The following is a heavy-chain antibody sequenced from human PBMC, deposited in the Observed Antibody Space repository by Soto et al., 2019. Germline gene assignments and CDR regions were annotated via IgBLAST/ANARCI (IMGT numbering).Heavy chain of an antibody. CDR1: GFTFSSYA. Sequence: QVQLVESGGGVVQPGRSLRLSCAASGFTFSSYAMHWVRQAPGKGLEWVAVISYDGSNKYYADSVKGRFTISRDNSKNTLYLQRNSLRAEDTAVYYCAREGAAAGNLRYYYYYYCMAVWGQGSTVTVAS. V-gene: IGHV3-30-3*01. CDR3: AREGAAAGNLRYYYYYYCMAV. J-gene: IGHJ6*02. CDR2: ISYDGSNK. D-gene: IGHD6-13*01.